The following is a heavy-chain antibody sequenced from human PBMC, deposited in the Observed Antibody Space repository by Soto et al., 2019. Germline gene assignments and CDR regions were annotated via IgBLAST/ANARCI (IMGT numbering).Heavy chain of an antibody. CDR3: ARDPAASEYYYYYGMDV. Sequence: GGSLRLSCAASEFTVSNNYMSWVRQAPGKGLEWVSVMYSAGSTYYADSVKGRFTISRDNSKNTLYLQMSSLRAEDTAVYYCARDPAASEYYYYYGMDVWGQGTTVTVSS. J-gene: IGHJ6*02. CDR1: EFTVSNNY. CDR2: MYSAGST. V-gene: IGHV3-66*01. D-gene: IGHD2-2*01.